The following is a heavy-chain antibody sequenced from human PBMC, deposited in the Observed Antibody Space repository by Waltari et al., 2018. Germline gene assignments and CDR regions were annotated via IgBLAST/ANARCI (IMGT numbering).Heavy chain of an antibody. Sequence: QVQLVESGGGVVQPGGSLRLSCAASGFSFRGYAMHWVRQAPGKGLEWVAFIWHDGIDKFYGDSVKGRFIISRDNSKNMVYLEMDSLRADDTAVYYCAKDGPVCGGASCSSFDRWGQGTLVTVSP. CDR1: GFSFRGYA. D-gene: IGHD2-2*01. V-gene: IGHV3-30*02. CDR2: IWHDGIDK. J-gene: IGHJ4*02. CDR3: AKDGPVCGGASCSSFDR.